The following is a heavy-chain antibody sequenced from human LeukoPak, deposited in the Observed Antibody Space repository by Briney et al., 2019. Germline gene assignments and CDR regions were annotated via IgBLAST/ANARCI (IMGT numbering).Heavy chain of an antibody. Sequence: GSLRLSCAASGFTFSSYWMHWVRQAPGKGLVWVSRINSDGSSTSYADSVKGRFTISRDNAKNTLYLQMNSLRAEDTAVYYCARGTDILTGYEFSLDYWGQGTLVTVSS. J-gene: IGHJ4*02. D-gene: IGHD3-9*01. V-gene: IGHV3-74*01. CDR2: INSDGSST. CDR3: ARGTDILTGYEFSLDY. CDR1: GFTFSSYW.